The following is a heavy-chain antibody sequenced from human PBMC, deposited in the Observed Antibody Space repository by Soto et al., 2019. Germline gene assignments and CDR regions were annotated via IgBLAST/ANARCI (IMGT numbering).Heavy chain of an antibody. D-gene: IGHD3-9*01. CDR3: ARSPRTYYDILTGLFRRGDYYYGMDV. J-gene: IGHJ6*02. Sequence: ASVKVSCKASGYTFTSYDINWVRQATGQGPEWMGWMNPNSGNTGYAQKFQGRVTMTRNTSISTAYMELSSLRSEDTAVYYCARSPRTYYDILTGLFRRGDYYYGMDVWGQGTTVTVSS. CDR1: GYTFTSYD. V-gene: IGHV1-8*01. CDR2: MNPNSGNT.